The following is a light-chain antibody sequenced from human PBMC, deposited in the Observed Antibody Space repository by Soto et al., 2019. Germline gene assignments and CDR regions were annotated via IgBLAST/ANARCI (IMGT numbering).Light chain of an antibody. V-gene: IGLV2-23*02. CDR2: EVS. J-gene: IGLJ1*01. Sequence: QSVLTQPASVSGSPGQSITISCTGTSSDVGNYNLVTWYQQHPGKAPQLMIYEVSKRPSGVSDRFSGSKPGNTASLTISGLQADDEADYYCCSYAGSGTYVFGTGTKSPS. CDR1: SSDVGNYNL. CDR3: CSYAGSGTYV.